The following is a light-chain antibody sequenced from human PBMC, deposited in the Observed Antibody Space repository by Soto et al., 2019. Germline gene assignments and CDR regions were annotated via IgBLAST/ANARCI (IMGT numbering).Light chain of an antibody. Sequence: DIVMTQSPLSLPVTPGEPASISCRSSQSLLHSNGFNYLDWYLQKPGQSPHLLIYLGSNRASGVPDRFSGSGSGTDFTLKISTVEAEDVGVYYCMQPLQTPWTFGQGTKVEIK. J-gene: IGKJ1*01. CDR2: LGS. CDR3: MQPLQTPWT. CDR1: QSLLHSNGFNY. V-gene: IGKV2-28*01.